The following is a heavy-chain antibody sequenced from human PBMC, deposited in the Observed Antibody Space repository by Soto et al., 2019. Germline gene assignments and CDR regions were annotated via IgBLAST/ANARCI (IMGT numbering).Heavy chain of an antibody. D-gene: IGHD3-22*01. V-gene: IGHV3-23*01. CDR2: ISGSGGST. Sequence: PGGSLRLSCAASGFTFSSYAMSWVRRAPGKGLEWVSAISGSGGSTYYADSVKGRFTISRDNSKNTLYLQMNSLRAEDTAVYYCAKDFGSSGYYDWFDPWGQGTLVTVSS. CDR1: GFTFSSYA. CDR3: AKDFGSSGYYDWFDP. J-gene: IGHJ5*02.